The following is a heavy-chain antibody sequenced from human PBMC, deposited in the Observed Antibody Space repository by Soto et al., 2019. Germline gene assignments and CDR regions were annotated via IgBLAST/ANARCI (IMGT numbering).Heavy chain of an antibody. J-gene: IGHJ4*02. V-gene: IGHV3-23*01. CDR2: ISGSGGGT. CDR3: ARDSRDIVVAPSPSNC. D-gene: IGHD2-2*01. CDR1: GFTYTAYA. Sequence: GGSLRLSCAASGFTYTAYAMSWVRQAPGKGLEWVSGISGSGGGTYYADSVKGRFTISRDNSKNTLYLQMNSLRVEDTAVYYCARDSRDIVVAPSPSNCWGRGTLVTVSS.